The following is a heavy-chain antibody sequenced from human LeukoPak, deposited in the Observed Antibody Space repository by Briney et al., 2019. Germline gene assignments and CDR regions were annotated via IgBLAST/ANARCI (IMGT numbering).Heavy chain of an antibody. CDR2: ISSSSSYI. CDR1: GFTFSSYS. D-gene: IGHD4-11*01. Sequence: PGGSLRLSCAASGFTFSSYSMNWVRQAPGKGLEWVSSISSSSSYIYYADSVKGRFTISRDNAKNSLYLQMNSLRAEDTAVYYCARDRVSGTTVFMGYWGQGTLVTVSS. V-gene: IGHV3-21*01. J-gene: IGHJ4*02. CDR3: ARDRVSGTTVFMGY.